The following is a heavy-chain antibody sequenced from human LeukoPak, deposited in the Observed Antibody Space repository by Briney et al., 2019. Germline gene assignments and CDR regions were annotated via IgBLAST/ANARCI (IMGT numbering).Heavy chain of an antibody. D-gene: IGHD3-10*01. J-gene: IGHJ4*02. CDR3: AMVRGVRWGWFDY. Sequence: GGSLRLSCAASGFTFSSYAMSWVRQAPGKGLEWVSAISGSGGSTYYADSVKGRFTISRDNSKNTLYLQMNSLRAEDTAVYYCAMVRGVRWGWFDYWGQGTLVTVFS. V-gene: IGHV3-23*01. CDR2: ISGSGGST. CDR1: GFTFSSYA.